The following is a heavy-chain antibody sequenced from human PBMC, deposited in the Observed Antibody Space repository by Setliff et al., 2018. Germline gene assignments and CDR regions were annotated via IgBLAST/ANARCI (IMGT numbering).Heavy chain of an antibody. Sequence: GASVKVSCKASGYTFTSFGISWVRRAPGQGLEWMGRINPKSGGTNYAEKFQGRVTMTRDTSITTAYMELRSLTSDDTAVYFCTRSRGPRVVLAADFDFWGQGTLVTVSS. D-gene: IGHD3-16*01. J-gene: IGHJ4*02. CDR1: GYTFTSFG. V-gene: IGHV1-2*06. CDR3: TRSRGPRVVLAADFDF. CDR2: INPKSGGT.